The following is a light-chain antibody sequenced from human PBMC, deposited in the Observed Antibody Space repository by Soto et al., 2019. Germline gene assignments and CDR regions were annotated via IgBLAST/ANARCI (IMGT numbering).Light chain of an antibody. Sequence: EIVMTQSPATLSVSPGERVTLSCRASQSISNNLAWYQHKPGRAPRVLIYDAATRATGVPVRCRGRGSGTESTPTTSSPQSDDIAGYYWQQENNWPPKHTSGQGTKLESK. CDR3: QQENNWPPKHT. V-gene: IGKV3-15*01. CDR1: QSISNN. J-gene: IGKJ2*01. CDR2: DAA.